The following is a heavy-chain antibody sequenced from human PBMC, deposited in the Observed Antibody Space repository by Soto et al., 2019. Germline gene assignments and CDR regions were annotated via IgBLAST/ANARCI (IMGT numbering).Heavy chain of an antibody. J-gene: IGHJ4*02. D-gene: IGHD5-12*01. CDR1: GGSISSYY. CDR3: ARKAPYGGYPFDF. V-gene: IGHV4-59*01. CDR2: INYSGST. Sequence: ETLSLTCTVSGGSISSYYWSWIRQPPGKGLEWIGFINYSGSTSSSPSLKSRVTMSVDTSKNQFSLNLSSVTAADTAVYYCARKAPYGGYPFDFWGQGTLVTVSS.